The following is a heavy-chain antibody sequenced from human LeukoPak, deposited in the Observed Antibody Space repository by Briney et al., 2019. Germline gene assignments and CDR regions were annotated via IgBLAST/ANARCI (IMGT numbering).Heavy chain of an antibody. D-gene: IGHD1-7*01. Sequence: GGSLRLSCVASRFTLSNYWMSWVRQAPGKGLEWVANIKQDGSETYYVDSVKGRFTISRDNAKNSLYLQMNSLRAEDTAVYYCARDSRNWNYAYWGQGTLVTVSS. J-gene: IGHJ4*02. CDR2: IKQDGSET. CDR3: ARDSRNWNYAY. V-gene: IGHV3-7*01. CDR1: RFTLSNYW.